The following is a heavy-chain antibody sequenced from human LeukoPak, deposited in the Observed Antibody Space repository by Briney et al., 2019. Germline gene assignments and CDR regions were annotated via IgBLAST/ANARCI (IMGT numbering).Heavy chain of an antibody. CDR1: RYTFTGYY. CDR2: INPNSGGT. J-gene: IGHJ4*02. D-gene: IGHD5-18*01. V-gene: IGHV1-2*02. Sequence: GASLKASCKASRYTFTGYYMHCVRQAPGHALEWIGWINPNSGGTNYAQKFQGRVTMTRDTSISTAYMELSRLRSDDTAVYYCARVWGYSYGYFDYWGQGTLVTVSS. CDR3: ARVWGYSYGYFDY.